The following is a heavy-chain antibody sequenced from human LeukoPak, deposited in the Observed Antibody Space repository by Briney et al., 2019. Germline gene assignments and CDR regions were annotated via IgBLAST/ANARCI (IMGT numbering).Heavy chain of an antibody. CDR1: GGTFSSYA. CDR3: ARDVDTAMVNYYYYGMDV. V-gene: IGHV1-69*04. Sequence: SVTVSCKASGGTFSSYAISWVRQAPGQGLEWMGRIIPILGIANYAQKFQGRVTITADKSTSTAYMELCSLRSEDTAVYYCARDVDTAMVNYYYYGMDVWGQGTTVTVSS. CDR2: IIPILGIA. D-gene: IGHD5-18*01. J-gene: IGHJ6*02.